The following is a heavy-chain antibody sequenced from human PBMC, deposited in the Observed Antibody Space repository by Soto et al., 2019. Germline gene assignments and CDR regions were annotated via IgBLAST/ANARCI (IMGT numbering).Heavy chain of an antibody. CDR1: GFTFSSYA. V-gene: IGHV3-30-3*01. D-gene: IGHD6-6*01. Sequence: GGSLRLSCAASGFTFSSYAMHWVRQAPGKGLEWVAVISYDGSNKYYADSVKGRFTISRDNSKNTLYLQMNSLRAEDTAVYYCARDLSSSWDPHFYEYYYGMDVWGQGTTVTVSS. CDR2: ISYDGSNK. CDR3: ARDLSSSWDPHFYEYYYGMDV. J-gene: IGHJ6*02.